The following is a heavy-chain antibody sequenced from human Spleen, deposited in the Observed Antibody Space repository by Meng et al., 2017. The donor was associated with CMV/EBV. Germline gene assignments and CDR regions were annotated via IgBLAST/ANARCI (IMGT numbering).Heavy chain of an antibody. J-gene: IGHJ3*02. CDR3: TRVIYDFWSYYKFDI. CDR2: INPNSGGT. V-gene: IGHV1-2*02. Sequence: ASVKVSCKASGYTFTGYYMHWVRQAPGQGLEWMGWINPNSGGTNYAQKFQGRVTMTRDTSISTAYMELSRLRSDDTAVYYCTRVIYDFWSYYKFDIWGQGTMVTVSS. D-gene: IGHD3/OR15-3a*01. CDR1: GYTFTGYY.